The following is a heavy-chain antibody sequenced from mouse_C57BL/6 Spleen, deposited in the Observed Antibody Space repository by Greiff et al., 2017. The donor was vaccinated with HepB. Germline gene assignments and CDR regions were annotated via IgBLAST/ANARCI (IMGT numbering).Heavy chain of an antibody. Sequence: QVQLQQSGAELVRPGASVTLSCEASGYTFTDYEMHWVKQTPVHGLEWIGAIDPETGGTAYNQKFKGKAILTADKSSSTAYMELRSLTSEDSAVYYCNYDYAMDYWGQGTSVTVSS. V-gene: IGHV1-15*01. CDR3: NYDYAMDY. J-gene: IGHJ4*01. CDR2: IDPETGGT. CDR1: GYTFTDYE. D-gene: IGHD1-1*01.